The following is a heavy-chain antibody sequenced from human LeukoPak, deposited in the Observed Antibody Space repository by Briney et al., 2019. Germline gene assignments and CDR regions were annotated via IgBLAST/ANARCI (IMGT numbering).Heavy chain of an antibody. CDR1: GFTFSRYA. V-gene: IGHV3-30-3*01. CDR3: AREAEAFDI. J-gene: IGHJ3*02. Sequence: GGSLRLSCAASGFTFSRYAMHWVRQAPGKGLEWVAVISYDGSNKYYADSVKGRFTISRDNSKNTLYLQMNSLRAEDTAVYYYAREAEAFDIWGQGTMVTVSS. CDR2: ISYDGSNK.